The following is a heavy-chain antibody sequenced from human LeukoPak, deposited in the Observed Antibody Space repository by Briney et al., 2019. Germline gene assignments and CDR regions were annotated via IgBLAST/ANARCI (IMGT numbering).Heavy chain of an antibody. CDR1: GVSISAIPYY. Sequence: SETLSLTCTVSGVSISAIPYYWGWIRKPPGKGLTWIGSVYYPGTTYYNPSLKTRVTISVDTSKSQFSLKLTSVTAADTAVYFWAGSHFYGSGVDSWGRGTLVTVSS. CDR3: AGSHFYGSGVDS. CDR2: VYYPGTT. V-gene: IGHV4-39*01. D-gene: IGHD3-10*01. J-gene: IGHJ5*01.